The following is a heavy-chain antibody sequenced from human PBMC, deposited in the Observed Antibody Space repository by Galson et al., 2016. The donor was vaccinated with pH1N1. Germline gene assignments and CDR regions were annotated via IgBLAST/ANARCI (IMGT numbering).Heavy chain of an antibody. CDR1: GGSISSSSYY. Sequence: SETLSLTCSVSGGSISSSSYYWGWLRQPPGKGLEWIGRMYTSGTTNYNPSLKSRVTLSVDTSTNRFSLTLNSVTATHTAVYYCARARAPEYFDWLSYFDSWGQGTPVTVSS. CDR2: MYTSGTT. J-gene: IGHJ4*02. V-gene: IGHV4-39*07. CDR3: ARARAPEYFDWLSYFDS. D-gene: IGHD3-9*01.